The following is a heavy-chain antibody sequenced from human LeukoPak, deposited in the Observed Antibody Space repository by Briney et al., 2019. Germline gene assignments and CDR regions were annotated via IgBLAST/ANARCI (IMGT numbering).Heavy chain of an antibody. CDR2: IYYSGST. Sequence: SETLSLTCAVSGGSISSTSYHWAWIRQPPGKGLEWIGNIYYSGSTYYNPSLRSRVTISVDTSKNQFTLKLTSVTAADTAVYYCARRSSMVRGEIWFDPWGQGTLVTVSS. J-gene: IGHJ5*02. V-gene: IGHV4-39*06. CDR3: ARRSSMVRGEIWFDP. D-gene: IGHD3-10*01. CDR1: GGSISSTSYH.